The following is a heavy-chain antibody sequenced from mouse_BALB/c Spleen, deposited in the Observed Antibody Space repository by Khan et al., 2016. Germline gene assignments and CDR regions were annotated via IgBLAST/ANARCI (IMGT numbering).Heavy chain of an antibody. J-gene: IGHJ1*01. CDR1: DYTFTSYW. V-gene: IGHV1S41*01. Sequence: DLVKPGASVKLSCKASDYTFTSYWINWIKQRPGQGLEWVGRIAPGSGDTYYNEMFKGKATLTVETSSSTASIQLSSLSSADSAVYFCARKADAIHWYFDVWGAGTTVTVSS. CDR2: IAPGSGDT. CDR3: ARKADAIHWYFDV.